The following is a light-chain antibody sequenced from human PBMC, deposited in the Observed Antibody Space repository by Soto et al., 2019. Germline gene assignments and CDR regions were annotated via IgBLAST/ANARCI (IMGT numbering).Light chain of an antibody. CDR2: DGS. V-gene: IGKV3-11*01. Sequence: EIVLTQSPATLSLSPGERGTLSCRASQSVSSYLAWYQQKPGQAPRLLIYDGSNRATGIPARFSGRGSGTDFTLTISSLEPEDFAVYYCQQRSTWPATFGQGTKVEIK. CDR1: QSVSSY. J-gene: IGKJ1*01. CDR3: QQRSTWPAT.